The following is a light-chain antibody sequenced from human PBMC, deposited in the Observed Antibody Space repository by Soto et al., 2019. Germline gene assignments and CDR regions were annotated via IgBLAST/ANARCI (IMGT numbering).Light chain of an antibody. CDR3: AAWDDSLTDYV. CDR1: SSNIGRNT. V-gene: IGLV1-44*01. J-gene: IGLJ1*01. Sequence: QSVLTQAPSASETPGQRVTISCSGGSSNIGRNTVNWYQQLPGTAPKLLIYRNNRRPSGVPDRFSGSKSGTSASLAISGLQSEVEADYYCAAWDDSLTDYVFGTGTKVTVL. CDR2: RNN.